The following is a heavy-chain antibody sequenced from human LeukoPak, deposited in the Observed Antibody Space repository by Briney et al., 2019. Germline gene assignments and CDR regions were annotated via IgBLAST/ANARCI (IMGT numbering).Heavy chain of an antibody. D-gene: IGHD6-19*01. CDR3: ARNSGGWPPYYGLDV. J-gene: IGHJ6*02. Sequence: PSETLSLTCAVYGGSFSGYYWSWIRQPPGKGLEWIGQINHSGSTNYNPSLKSRVTLSVDSSKSQFSLRLRSVTAADTAVYYCARNSGGWPPYYGLDVWGQGTTVTVSS. CDR2: INHSGST. V-gene: IGHV4-34*01. CDR1: GGSFSGYY.